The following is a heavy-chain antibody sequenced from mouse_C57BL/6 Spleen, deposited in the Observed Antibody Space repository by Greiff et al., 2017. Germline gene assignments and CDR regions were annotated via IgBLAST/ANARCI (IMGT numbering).Heavy chain of an antibody. CDR2: IYPGNSDT. D-gene: IGHD2-4*01. CDR1: GYTFTSYW. J-gene: IGHJ4*01. CDR3: TREADDYEDYYAMDY. Sequence: EVQVVESGTVLARPGASVKMSCKTSGYTFTSYWMHWVKQRPGQGLEWIGAIYPGNSDTSYNQKFKGKAKLTAVTSASTAYMELSSLTNEDSAVYYCTREADDYEDYYAMDYWGQGTSVTVSS. V-gene: IGHV1-5*01.